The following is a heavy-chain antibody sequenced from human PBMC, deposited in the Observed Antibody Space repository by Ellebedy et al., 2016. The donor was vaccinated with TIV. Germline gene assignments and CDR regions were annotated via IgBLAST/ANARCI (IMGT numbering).Heavy chain of an antibody. CDR2: LNQDGSEI. V-gene: IGHV3-7*01. CDR1: GFTFSSHW. Sequence: GESLKISXAASGFTFSSHWMAWVRQAPGKGLEWVGNLNQDGSEIYYLDSAKGRFSISRDNAKNSLYLQMNSLRAEDTAMYYCARDLGYCNSAGCHTRLDYWGQGTLVTVSS. CDR3: ARDLGYCNSAGCHTRLDY. J-gene: IGHJ4*02. D-gene: IGHD2-2*02.